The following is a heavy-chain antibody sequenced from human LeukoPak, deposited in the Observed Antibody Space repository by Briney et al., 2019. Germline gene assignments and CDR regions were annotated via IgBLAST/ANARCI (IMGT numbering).Heavy chain of an antibody. CDR3: ARDSDTAQDP. Sequence: SVKVSCKASGYTFTSYDINWVRQAPGQGLEWMGRIIPILGIANYAQKFQGRVTITADKSTSTAYMELSSLRSEDTAVYYCARDSDTAQDPWGQGTLVTVSS. CDR1: GYTFTSYD. D-gene: IGHD5-18*01. CDR2: IIPILGIA. V-gene: IGHV1-69*04. J-gene: IGHJ5*02.